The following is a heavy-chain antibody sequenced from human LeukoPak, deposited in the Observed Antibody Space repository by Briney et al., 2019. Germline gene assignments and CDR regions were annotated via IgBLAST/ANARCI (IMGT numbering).Heavy chain of an antibody. CDR3: ARSKIDY. J-gene: IGHJ4*02. D-gene: IGHD4-11*01. V-gene: IGHV3-7*01. CDR1: GFTFSSYW. CDR2: IKQDGSEK. Sequence: PGGSLRLSCAASGFTFSSYWMSWVRQAPGKGLEWVANIKQDGSEKYYVDSVEGRFTISRDNAKNSLDLQMSSLRADDTALYYCARSKIDYWGQGTLVTVSS.